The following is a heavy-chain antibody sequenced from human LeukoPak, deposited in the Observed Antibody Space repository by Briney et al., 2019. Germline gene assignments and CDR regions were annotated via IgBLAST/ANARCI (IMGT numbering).Heavy chain of an antibody. V-gene: IGHV4-59*01. D-gene: IGHD1-26*01. J-gene: IGHJ4*02. CDR2: IYYSGST. Sequence: SETLSLTCTVSGGSTSSYYWTWIRQPPGKGLEWIGYIYYSGSTNYNPSLKSRVTISVDTSKNQFSLKLTSVTAADTAVYYCARGVNSGYFDYCGQGTLVTVSS. CDR1: GGSTSSYY. CDR3: ARGVNSGYFDY.